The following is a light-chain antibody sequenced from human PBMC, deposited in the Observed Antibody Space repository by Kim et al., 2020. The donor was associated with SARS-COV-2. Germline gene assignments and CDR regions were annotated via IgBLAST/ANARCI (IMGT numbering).Light chain of an antibody. V-gene: IGLV10-54*01. CDR2: ANN. CDR1: SNNVGNQG. Sequence: QTTTLTCTGNSNNVGNQGAAWLQQHQGHPPKLLSYANNNRPSGISEKFSPSRSGNTASLTITGLQSEDEADYYCLAWDKSLSGWVFGGGTQLTVL. J-gene: IGLJ3*02. CDR3: LAWDKSLSGWV.